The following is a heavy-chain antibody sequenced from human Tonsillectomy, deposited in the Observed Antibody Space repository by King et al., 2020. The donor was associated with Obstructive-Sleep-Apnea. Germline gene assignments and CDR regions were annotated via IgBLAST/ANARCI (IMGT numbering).Heavy chain of an antibody. CDR1: GFNFNSYA. Sequence: VQLVESGGGLIQPGGSLRLSCAASGFNFNSYAMSWVRLAPGKGLEWISGISGSGGNTYYIASVMGRFTISRDNSTNTLYLQMDSLRAEDTALYSCARDHTTYHLLRGDYFAGLGQGALVTFSS. CDR3: ARDHTTYHLLRGDYFAG. V-gene: IGHV3-23*04. J-gene: IGHJ4*02. CDR2: ISGSGGNT. D-gene: IGHD2-2*01.